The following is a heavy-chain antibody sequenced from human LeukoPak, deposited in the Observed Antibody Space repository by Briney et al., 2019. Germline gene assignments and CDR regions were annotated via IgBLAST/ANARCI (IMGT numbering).Heavy chain of an antibody. Sequence: ASVKVSCKASGYTFTSYAMHWVRQAPGQRLEWMGWINAGNGNTKYSQKFQGRVTITRDTSASTAYMELSSLRSEDTAVYYCARAGCGGDCHWLVDFDYWGQGTLVTVSS. V-gene: IGHV1-3*01. CDR1: GYTFTSYA. D-gene: IGHD2-21*02. CDR2: INAGNGNT. CDR3: ARAGCGGDCHWLVDFDY. J-gene: IGHJ4*02.